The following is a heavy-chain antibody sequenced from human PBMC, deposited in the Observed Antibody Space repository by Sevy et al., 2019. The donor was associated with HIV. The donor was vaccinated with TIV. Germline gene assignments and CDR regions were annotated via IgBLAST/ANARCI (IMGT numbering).Heavy chain of an antibody. D-gene: IGHD2-2*01. CDR1: GYNFTSYW. J-gene: IGHJ4*02. CDR3: ARRCSSTTCYFDY. V-gene: IGHV5-51*01. Sequence: GESLKISCKGSGYNFTSYWIGWVRQMPGKGLEWMGIIYPGDSDTRYSPSFQGQVTISADKSIGTAYLKWSSLKASDTAMFYCARRCSSTTCYFDYWGQGTLVTVSS. CDR2: IYPGDSDT.